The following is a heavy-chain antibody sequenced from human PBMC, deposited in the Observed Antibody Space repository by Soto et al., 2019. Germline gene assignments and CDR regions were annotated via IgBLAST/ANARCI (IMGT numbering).Heavy chain of an antibody. Sequence: SVKVSCKASGGTFSSYTISWVRQAPGQRLEWMGRIIAINGITKYSQKFQGRVTITRDTSASTAYMELSSLRSEDTAVYYCARDYYDSSGYYRIFDYWGQGTLVTVSS. V-gene: IGHV1-69*04. J-gene: IGHJ4*02. D-gene: IGHD3-22*01. CDR1: GGTFSSYT. CDR2: IIAINGIT. CDR3: ARDYYDSSGYYRIFDY.